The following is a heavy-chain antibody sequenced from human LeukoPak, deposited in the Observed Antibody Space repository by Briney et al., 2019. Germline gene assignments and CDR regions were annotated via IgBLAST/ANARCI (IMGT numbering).Heavy chain of an antibody. CDR1: GYTFTDYY. V-gene: IGHV1-2*02. J-gene: IGHJ1*01. D-gene: IGHD3-22*01. CDR2: INPNSGCT. CDR3: ARGYYDSSDYEYFQH. Sequence: ASVKVSCRASGYTFTDYYMHWVRQAPGQGLEWMGWINPNSGCTNYAQKFQGRVTMTRDTSISTAYMELSRLRSDDTAVYYCARGYYDSSDYEYFQHWGQGTLVTVSS.